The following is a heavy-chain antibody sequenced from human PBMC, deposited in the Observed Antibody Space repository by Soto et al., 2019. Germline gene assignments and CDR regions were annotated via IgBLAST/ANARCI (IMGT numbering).Heavy chain of an antibody. V-gene: IGHV3-15*01. Sequence: GGSLRLSCAASGFTFSNAWMSWVRHAPGKGLEWVGRIRSKSDGGTTDYAAPVKGRFTISRDDSKNTLYLQMNSLKTEDTAVYYSTTRHTAIGNPCSYYNGINIWAQGPTVAVSS. CDR3: TTRHTAIGNPCSYYNGINI. CDR2: IRSKSDGGTT. D-gene: IGHD5-18*01. CDR1: GFTFSNAW. J-gene: IGHJ6*02.